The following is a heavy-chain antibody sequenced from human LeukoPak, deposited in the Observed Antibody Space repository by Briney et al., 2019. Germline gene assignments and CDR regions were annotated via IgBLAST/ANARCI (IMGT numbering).Heavy chain of an antibody. J-gene: IGHJ5*02. D-gene: IGHD6-13*01. V-gene: IGHV3-30*04. CDR3: ARKTPAGTMWFDP. Sequence: GGSLRLSCAASGFTFSSYAMHWVRQAPGKGLEWVAVISYDGSNKYYADSVKGRFTISRDNSKNTLYLQMNSLRAEDTAVYYCARKTPAGTMWFDPWGQGTLVTVFS. CDR2: ISYDGSNK. CDR1: GFTFSSYA.